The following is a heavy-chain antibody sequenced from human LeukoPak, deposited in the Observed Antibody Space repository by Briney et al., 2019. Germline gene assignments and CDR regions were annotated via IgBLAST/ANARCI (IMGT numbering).Heavy chain of an antibody. Sequence: GASVKVSCKASGYTFTSYDINWVRQATGQGLEWMGWMNPNSGNTGYAQKFQGRVTMTRNTSISTAYMELSSLRSEDTAVYYCARVMIWGIHFDYWGQGTLVTVSS. CDR2: MNPNSGNT. D-gene: IGHD7-27*01. CDR1: GYTFTSYD. CDR3: ARVMIWGIHFDY. V-gene: IGHV1-8*01. J-gene: IGHJ4*02.